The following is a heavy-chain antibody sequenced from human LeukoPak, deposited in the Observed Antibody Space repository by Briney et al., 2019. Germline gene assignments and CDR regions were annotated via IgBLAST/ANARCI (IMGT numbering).Heavy chain of an antibody. CDR2: INWNGAST. D-gene: IGHD5-24*01. J-gene: IGHJ4*02. V-gene: IGHV3-20*04. Sequence: PGGSLRLSCAASGFSFGTYGMSWVRQVPGKGVEWVSGINWNGASTVYADSVKGRFTISRDNAKNSLYLQMNSLRAEDTALYYCARDFHGLYYFDYWGQGTLVTVSS. CDR1: GFSFGTYG. CDR3: ARDFHGLYYFDY.